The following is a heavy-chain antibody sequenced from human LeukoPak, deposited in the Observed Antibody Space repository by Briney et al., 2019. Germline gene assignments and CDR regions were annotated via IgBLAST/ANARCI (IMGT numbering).Heavy chain of an antibody. J-gene: IGHJ4*02. CDR1: GFTFSNFA. D-gene: IGHD2-8*01. CDR2: ITSNGGHT. Sequence: PGGSLRLSCAASGFTFSNFAMSWVRLAPGKGLEWVSVITSNGGHTHYADSVKGRFTISRDNSKNTLYLQMNSLRAEDTAVYYCTKDKEDIVLMVFALSGYYFDYWGQGTLVTVSP. V-gene: IGHV3-23*01. CDR3: TKDKEDIVLMVFALSGYYFDY.